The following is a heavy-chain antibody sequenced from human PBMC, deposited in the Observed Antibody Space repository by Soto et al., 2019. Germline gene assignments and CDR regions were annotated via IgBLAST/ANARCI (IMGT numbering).Heavy chain of an antibody. CDR3: VRGGIH. Sequence: ILSLTCTVSGGFISSGGYYWSWIRQHPGKGLEWIGYIDYRGSTDYSPSLKRRVTISLDTSKNQFSLKLSSVTAADTAVYFCVRGGIHWGLGTLVPIAS. CDR1: GGFISSGGYY. D-gene: IGHD3-10*01. J-gene: IGHJ4*02. V-gene: IGHV4-31*03. CDR2: IDYRGST.